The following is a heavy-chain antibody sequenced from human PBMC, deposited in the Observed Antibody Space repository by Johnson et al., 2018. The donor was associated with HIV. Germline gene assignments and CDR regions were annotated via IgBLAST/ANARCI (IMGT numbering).Heavy chain of an antibody. Sequence: VQLMESGGGLVQPGGSLRLSCAASGFTVSSNYMSWVRQAPGNGLEWVSVIYSGGSTYYADSVKGRFTISRDNSKNTLYLQMNSLRAEDTAVYYCARGWAASRTFDIWGQGTMVTVSS. D-gene: IGHD6-13*01. J-gene: IGHJ3*02. CDR3: ARGWAASRTFDI. CDR2: IYSGGST. V-gene: IGHV3-66*01. CDR1: GFTVSSNY.